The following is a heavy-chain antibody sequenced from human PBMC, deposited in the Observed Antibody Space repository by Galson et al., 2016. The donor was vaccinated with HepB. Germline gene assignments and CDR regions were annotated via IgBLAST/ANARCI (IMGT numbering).Heavy chain of an antibody. J-gene: IGHJ4*02. Sequence: TLSLTCTVSGGSISSDRDYWNWIRQPAGSRLEWIGRIDTSGNTIYSPSLKSRVTISADTSSNLFSLELRSVTAADTAVYYCAREVNYVLGGGVPFERWGQGTLVTVSS. CDR2: IDTSGNT. CDR3: AREVNYVLGGGVPFER. CDR1: GGSISSDRDY. V-gene: IGHV4-61*02. D-gene: IGHD3-16*01.